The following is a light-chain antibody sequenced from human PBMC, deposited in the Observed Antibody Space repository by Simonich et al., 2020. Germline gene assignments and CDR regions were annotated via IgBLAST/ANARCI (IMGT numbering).Light chain of an antibody. CDR1: QRVSSN. Sequence: EIVMTQSPATLSVSPGERATLSCRASQRVSSNLAWYQQKPGQAPRLLLYGASTRATGIPARFSGSGSGTEFTLTISSLQSEEFAVYYCQQYNNWPPNTFGQGTKLEIK. V-gene: IGKV3-15*01. CDR3: QQYNNWPPNT. J-gene: IGKJ2*01. CDR2: GAS.